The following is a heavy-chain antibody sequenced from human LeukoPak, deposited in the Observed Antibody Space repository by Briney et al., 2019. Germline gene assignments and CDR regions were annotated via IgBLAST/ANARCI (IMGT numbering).Heavy chain of an antibody. Sequence: GESLKISCKASGYSFTSYWIGWVRQMPAKGLEWMGVIYPGDSDTRYNPSFQGQVTISADKSISTAYLQWSSLKASDTAMYYCARRREATGWADIFDYWGQGTLVTVSS. CDR2: IYPGDSDT. CDR3: ARRREATGWADIFDY. J-gene: IGHJ4*02. CDR1: GYSFTSYW. D-gene: IGHD1-1*01. V-gene: IGHV5-51*01.